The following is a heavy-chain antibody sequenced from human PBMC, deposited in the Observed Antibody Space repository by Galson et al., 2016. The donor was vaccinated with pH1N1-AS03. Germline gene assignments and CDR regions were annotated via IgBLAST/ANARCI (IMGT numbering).Heavy chain of an antibody. CDR3: AHRHGGNSHYFGY. CDR2: IDWDDDK. CDR1: GFSLSRRGMG. Sequence: PALVKPTQTLTLTCTFSGFSLSRRGMGVTWIRQSPGKALEWLALIDWDDDKYYRSSLKTRLTISKDTSKNQVVFTMTNMDPVDTATYYCAHRHGGNSHYFGYWGPGTLVTVSS. J-gene: IGHJ4*02. D-gene: IGHD4-23*01. V-gene: IGHV2-70*12.